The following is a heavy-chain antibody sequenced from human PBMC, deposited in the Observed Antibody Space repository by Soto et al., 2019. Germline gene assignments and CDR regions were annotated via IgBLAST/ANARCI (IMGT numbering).Heavy chain of an antibody. CDR3: ARFLGGAGSYYDGQNCNYYNGMDV. CDR1: GGPYNSFA. J-gene: IGHJ6*02. Sequence: QAQLVQSGAEVKKPGSSVKVSCKASGGPYNSFAISWVRQAPGQGLEWIGGIIPVFGTATYAQKFKGRVTITAEESTSTAYMELSSLTSEDTAVYYCARFLGGAGSYYDGQNCNYYNGMDVWGQGTTVTVSS. CDR2: IIPVFGTA. D-gene: IGHD3-10*01. V-gene: IGHV1-69*01.